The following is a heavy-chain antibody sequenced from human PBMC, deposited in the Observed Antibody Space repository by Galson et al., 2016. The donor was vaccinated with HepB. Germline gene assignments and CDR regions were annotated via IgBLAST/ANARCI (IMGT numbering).Heavy chain of an antibody. CDR3: AHYYSDKSGYSEIFDS. V-gene: IGHV2-5*02. CDR1: GFSLTAAGEA. J-gene: IGHJ4*02. Sequence: PALVKPTQTLTLTCTFSGFSLTAAGEAVAWIRQPRGGAPQWFALIFADRKTRYRAPLDRRLTVTKDSSKSQVVLTLTNVDPLDTATYYCAHYYSDKSGYSEIFDSWGPGILVTVSS. D-gene: IGHD3-22*01. CDR2: IFADRKT.